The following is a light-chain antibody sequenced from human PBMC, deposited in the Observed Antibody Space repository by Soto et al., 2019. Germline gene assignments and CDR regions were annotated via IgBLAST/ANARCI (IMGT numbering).Light chain of an antibody. J-gene: IGKJ1*01. CDR3: QQYNNWPGT. CDR2: GAS. V-gene: IGKV3-15*01. Sequence: IVMTQSPATLSVSPLEIATLSCMASQSVSSNLAWYQQKPGQAPRLLIYGASTRATGIPARFSGSGSGTEFTLTISSLQSQDFAVYYCQQYNNWPGTFGQGTKVDIK. CDR1: QSVSSN.